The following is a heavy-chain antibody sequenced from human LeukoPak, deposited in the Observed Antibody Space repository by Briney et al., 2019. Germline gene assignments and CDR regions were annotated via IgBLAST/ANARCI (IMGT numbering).Heavy chain of an antibody. J-gene: IGHJ5*02. V-gene: IGHV3-48*01. CDR1: GFVFSTHG. D-gene: IGHD6-19*01. Sequence: GGSLRLSCAAPGFVFSTHGMNWVRQAPGKGLEWISYISSAGAKFYADSVKGRFTISRDNAKNSLYLQMNSLRAEDTSVYYCAKDHIAVAGGNNWFDPWGQGTLVTVSS. CDR3: AKDHIAVAGGNNWFDP. CDR2: ISSAGAK.